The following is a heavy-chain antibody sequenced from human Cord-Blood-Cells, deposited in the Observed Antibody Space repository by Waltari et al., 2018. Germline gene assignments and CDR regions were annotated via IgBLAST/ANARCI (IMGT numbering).Heavy chain of an antibody. CDR3: AKDSSSWFDY. CDR1: GFTFSSYG. D-gene: IGHD6-13*01. Sequence: QVQLVESGGGVVPPGRSLRLPCAASGFTFSSYGMHGVRQAPGKGLEWVAVISYDESNKNYADSVKGRFTISRDNSKNTLYLQMNSLRAEDTAVYYGAKDSSSWFDYWGQGTLVTVSS. J-gene: IGHJ4*02. CDR2: ISYDESNK. V-gene: IGHV3-30*18.